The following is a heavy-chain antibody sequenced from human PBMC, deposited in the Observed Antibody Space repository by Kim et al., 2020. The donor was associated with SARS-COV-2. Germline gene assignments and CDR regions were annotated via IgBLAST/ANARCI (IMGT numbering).Heavy chain of an antibody. CDR2: IYYSGST. CDR3: ARGDWNGGYFDY. Sequence: SETLSLTCTVSGGSISSYYWSWIRQPPGKGLEWIGYIYYSGSTNYNPSLKSRVTISVDTSKNQFSLKLSSVTAADTAVYYCARGDWNGGYFDYWGQGTLVTVSS. CDR1: GGSISSYY. D-gene: IGHD1-1*01. V-gene: IGHV4-59*01. J-gene: IGHJ4*02.